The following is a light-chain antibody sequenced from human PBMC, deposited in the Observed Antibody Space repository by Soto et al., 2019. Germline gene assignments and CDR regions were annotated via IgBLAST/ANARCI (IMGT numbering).Light chain of an antibody. J-gene: IGLJ1*01. CDR1: SSDVGGYIY. CDR2: DVS. CDR3: SSYTSSSTYV. Sequence: QSVLTQPASVSGSPGQSIIISCTGTSSDVGGYIYVSWYQHHPGKAPKLMIYDVSNRPSGVSNRFSGSKSGNTASLTISGLQAEDDDDYYCSSYTSSSTYVFGTGTKLTVL. V-gene: IGLV2-14*03.